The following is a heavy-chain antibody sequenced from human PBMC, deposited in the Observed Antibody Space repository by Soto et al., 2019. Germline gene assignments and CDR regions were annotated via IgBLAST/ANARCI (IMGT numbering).Heavy chain of an antibody. J-gene: IGHJ5*02. CDR3: ARQASGYYYGWFDP. Sequence: SETLSLTCTFSGGSISSSSYYWGWVRQPPGKVLEWIGAIYYSGDTYYNPSLKSRVTISVDTSKNQFSLKLSSVTAADTAVYYCARQASGYYYGWFDPWGQGTLVTVSS. CDR1: GGSISSSSYY. V-gene: IGHV4-39*01. CDR2: IYYSGDT. D-gene: IGHD3-22*01.